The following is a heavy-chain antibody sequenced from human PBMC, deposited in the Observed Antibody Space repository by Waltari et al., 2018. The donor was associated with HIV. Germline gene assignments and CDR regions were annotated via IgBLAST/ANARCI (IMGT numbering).Heavy chain of an antibody. CDR1: GFSFSRYA. V-gene: IGHV3-21*06. D-gene: IGHD4-17*01. J-gene: IGHJ4*02. Sequence: EVQLVESGGGLAKPGGSGRLSGAASGFSFSRYAMNWVRQAPGKGLEWIAYISRSSDYIYYADSIKGRFTISRDNAKNSVFLHMDNLRDVDTAVYYCTATVTTRGTFDYWGQGTAVPVS. CDR3: TATVTTRGTFDY. CDR2: ISRSSDYI.